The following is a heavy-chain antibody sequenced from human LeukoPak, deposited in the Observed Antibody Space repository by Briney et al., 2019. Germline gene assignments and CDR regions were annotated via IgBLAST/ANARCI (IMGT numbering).Heavy chain of an antibody. CDR1: GGSISSSSYY. CDR3: ARFIQIAADYFDY. D-gene: IGHD6-13*01. Sequence: SETLSLTCTVSGGSISSSSYYWGWIRQPPGKGLEWIGSIYYSGSTYYNPSLKSRVTISVDTSKNQFSLKLSSVTAADTAVYYCARFIQIAADYFDYWGQGTLVTVSS. V-gene: IGHV4-39*07. J-gene: IGHJ4*02. CDR2: IYYSGST.